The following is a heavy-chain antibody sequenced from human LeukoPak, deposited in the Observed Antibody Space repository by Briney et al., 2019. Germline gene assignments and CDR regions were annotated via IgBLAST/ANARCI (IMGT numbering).Heavy chain of an antibody. Sequence: GGSLRLSCAASGFTFSSYSMNWVRQAPGKGLEWVSSISSSSSYIYYADSVKGRFTISRDNARNSLYLQVNSLRAEDTAVYYCARGPPVGARRHSAFDIWGQGTMVTVSS. CDR3: ARGPPVGARRHSAFDI. V-gene: IGHV3-21*01. CDR2: ISSSSSYI. D-gene: IGHD1-26*01. J-gene: IGHJ3*02. CDR1: GFTFSSYS.